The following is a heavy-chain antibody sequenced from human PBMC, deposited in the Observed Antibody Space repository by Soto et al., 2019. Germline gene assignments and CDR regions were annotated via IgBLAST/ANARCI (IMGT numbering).Heavy chain of an antibody. CDR1: GDSISGNSYY. J-gene: IGHJ6*02. V-gene: IGHV4-39*01. Sequence: SETLSLTCSVFGDSISGNSYYWGWIRQPPGKGLEWIGSIYYSGSTYYNPSLKSRVTISVDTSKNQFSLKLSSVTAADTAVYYCARGRGARDRRKYGMDVWGQGTTVTVSS. D-gene: IGHD1-26*01. CDR3: ARGRGARDRRKYGMDV. CDR2: IYYSGST.